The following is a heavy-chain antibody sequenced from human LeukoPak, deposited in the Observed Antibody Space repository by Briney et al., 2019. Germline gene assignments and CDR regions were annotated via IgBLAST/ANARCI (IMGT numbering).Heavy chain of an antibody. J-gene: IGHJ4*02. CDR2: IIPIFGTA. CDR1: GGTFSSYA. Sequence: ASVKVSCKASGGTFSSYAISWVRQAPGQGLEWMGGIIPIFGTANYAQKFQGRVTITADESTSTAYMELSSLRSEDTAVYYCAREKDTTRLPLGPLDYWGQGTLVTVSS. D-gene: IGHD2-15*01. CDR3: AREKDTTRLPLGPLDY. V-gene: IGHV1-69*13.